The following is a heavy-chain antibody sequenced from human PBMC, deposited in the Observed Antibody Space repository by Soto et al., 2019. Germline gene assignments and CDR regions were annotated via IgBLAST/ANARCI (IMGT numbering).Heavy chain of an antibody. CDR1: GFTFSSYW. Sequence: PGGSLRLSCAASGFTFSSYWMHWVRQAPGKGLVWVSRINSDGSSPSYADSVKGRFTISRDNAKNTLYLQVNSLRAEDTAVYYCVRGYGAGSYYWYWGQGTLVTVS. CDR2: INSDGSSP. J-gene: IGHJ4*02. D-gene: IGHD3-10*01. V-gene: IGHV3-74*01. CDR3: VRGYGAGSYYWY.